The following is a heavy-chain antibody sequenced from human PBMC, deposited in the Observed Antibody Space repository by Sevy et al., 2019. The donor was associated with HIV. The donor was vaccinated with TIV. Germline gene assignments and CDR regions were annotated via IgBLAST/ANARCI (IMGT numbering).Heavy chain of an antibody. CDR1: GFTVSSNF. J-gene: IGHJ3*02. CDR3: ARERAPSSWQQRDAFDI. CDR2: IYSGGST. V-gene: IGHV3-53*01. D-gene: IGHD6-13*01. Sequence: GGSLRLSCAASGFTVSSNFMSWVRQAPGKGLEWVSAIYSGGSTYYADSVKGRFTISRDNSKNTLYLQMNSLRAEDTAVYYCARERAPSSWQQRDAFDIWGQGTMVTVSS.